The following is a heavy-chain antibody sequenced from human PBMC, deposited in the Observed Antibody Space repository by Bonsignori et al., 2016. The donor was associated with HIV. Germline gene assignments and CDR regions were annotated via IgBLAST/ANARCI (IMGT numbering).Heavy chain of an antibody. CDR2: ISAYNGNT. CDR3: ARVTPLLHDAFDI. J-gene: IGHJ3*02. V-gene: IGHV1-18*01. D-gene: IGHD4-23*01. Sequence: WVRQAPGQGLEWMGWISAYNGNTNYAQKLQGRVTMTTDTSTSTAYMELRSLRSDDTAVYYCARVTPLLHDAFDIWGPRGQWSPSPQ.